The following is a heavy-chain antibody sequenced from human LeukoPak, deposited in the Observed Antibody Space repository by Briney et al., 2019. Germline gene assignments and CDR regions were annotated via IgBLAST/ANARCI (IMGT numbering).Heavy chain of an antibody. J-gene: IGHJ4*02. Sequence: GASVKVSCKASGYTFTTYYTHWVRQAPGQGLEWMGMINPSTGGTIYAQKFQGRVTMTRDTSTSTVYMELSALRSEDTAVYYCVRVAGYGGNPTTYYFDYWGQGTLVTVSS. CDR2: INPSTGGT. V-gene: IGHV1-46*01. D-gene: IGHD4-23*01. CDR3: VRVAGYGGNPTTYYFDY. CDR1: GYTFTTYY.